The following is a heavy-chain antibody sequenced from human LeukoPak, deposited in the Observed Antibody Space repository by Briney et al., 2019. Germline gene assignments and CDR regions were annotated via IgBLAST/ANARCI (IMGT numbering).Heavy chain of an antibody. V-gene: IGHV3-33*01. Sequence: PRGSLRLSCAASGFTFSSYGMHWVRQAPGKGLEWVAVIWYDGSNKYYADSVKGRFTISRDISKNTLYLQMNSLRAEDTAVYYCARHKDWTFDYWGQGTLVSVSS. CDR2: IWYDGSNK. D-gene: IGHD3/OR15-3a*01. J-gene: IGHJ4*02. CDR1: GFTFSSYG. CDR3: ARHKDWTFDY.